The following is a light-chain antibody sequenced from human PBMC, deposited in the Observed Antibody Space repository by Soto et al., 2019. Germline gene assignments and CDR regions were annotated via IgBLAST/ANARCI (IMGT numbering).Light chain of an antibody. J-gene: IGLJ2*01. CDR2: EVS. CDR1: SSDVGGYNY. CDR3: SSYAGSNNLLV. V-gene: IGLV2-8*01. Sequence: QSVLTQPPSASGSPGQSVTISCTGTSSDVGGYNYVSWYQQHPGKAPKLMIYEVSKRPSGVPDRFSGSKSGNNASRTVTGVQTEDEADYYCSSYAGSNNLLVFGGGTKLTVL.